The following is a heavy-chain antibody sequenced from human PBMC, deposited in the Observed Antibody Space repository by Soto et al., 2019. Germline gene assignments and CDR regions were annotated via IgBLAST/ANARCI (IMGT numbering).Heavy chain of an antibody. V-gene: IGHV4-4*07. Sequence: LSLTCSVSGTSVSNYYWSWIRQPAGKGLEHIGRIYTSGSTSYNPSLKSRVTMSMDTSQTQIYLNLTSVTAADTAVYYCARGGIQLSYAFDYWGQGILVTVSS. J-gene: IGHJ4*02. CDR1: GTSVSNYY. CDR3: ARGGIQLSYAFDY. CDR2: IYTSGST. D-gene: IGHD5-18*01.